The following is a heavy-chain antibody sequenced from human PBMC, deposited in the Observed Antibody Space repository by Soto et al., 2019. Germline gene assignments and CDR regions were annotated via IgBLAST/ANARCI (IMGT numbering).Heavy chain of an antibody. CDR3: ARAAAAGTRVWYLEY. D-gene: IGHD6-13*01. CDR1: GFTFSSYG. V-gene: IGHV3-33*01. J-gene: IGHJ4*02. Sequence: GGSLRLSCAASGFTFSSYGMHWVRQAPGKGLEWVAVIWYDGSNKYYADSVKGRFTISRDNSKNTLYLQMNSLRAEDTAVYYFARAAAAGTRVWYLEYWGQGTLVTVSS. CDR2: IWYDGSNK.